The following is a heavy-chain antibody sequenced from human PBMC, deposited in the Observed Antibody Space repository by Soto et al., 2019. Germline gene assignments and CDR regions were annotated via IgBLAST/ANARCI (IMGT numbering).Heavy chain of an antibody. CDR1: GFTFSRCD. D-gene: IGHD5-12*01. CDR2: ISSSASYM. CDR3: ASECVDTVTSITIPFDY. J-gene: IGHJ4*02. V-gene: IGHV3-21*02. Sequence: EVQLLQSGGGLVKPGGSLRLSCATSGFTFSRCDMNWVRQAPGKGLEWVSFISSSASYMYYADSVKGRFTISRDNSKKSLYLQMNSLRADDTAVYYCASECVDTVTSITIPFDYWGQGALVTVSS.